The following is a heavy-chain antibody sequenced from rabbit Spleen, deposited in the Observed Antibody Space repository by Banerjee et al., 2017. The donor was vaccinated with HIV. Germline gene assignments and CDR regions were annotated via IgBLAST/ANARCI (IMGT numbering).Heavy chain of an antibody. V-gene: IGHV1S40*01. CDR2: IHGGSINNI. CDR1: GVSFSSNHY. J-gene: IGHJ4*01. Sequence: QSLEESGGDLVKPGASLTLTCTASGVSFSSNHYMCWVRQAPGKGLEWIACIHGGSINNIYYASWAKGRFTISKTSSTTVTLQMTSLTAADTATYFCARDLTSVIGWNFNLWGPGTLVTVS. CDR3: ARDLTSVIGWNFNL. D-gene: IGHD1-1*01.